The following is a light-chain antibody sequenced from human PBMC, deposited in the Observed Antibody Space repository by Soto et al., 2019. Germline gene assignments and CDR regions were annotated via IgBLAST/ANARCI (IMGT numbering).Light chain of an antibody. Sequence: DIQMTQSPSTLSSSVGSAFTVTWLASQSVSGWLAWYQQKPGEAPKLLIYDASALPRGVPSRFSGSGSGTKFTLTIASLQPDDFATYYCQQSETFSGTFGPGTKVDIK. J-gene: IGKJ1*01. CDR3: QQSETFSGT. CDR2: DAS. V-gene: IGKV1-5*01. CDR1: QSVSGW.